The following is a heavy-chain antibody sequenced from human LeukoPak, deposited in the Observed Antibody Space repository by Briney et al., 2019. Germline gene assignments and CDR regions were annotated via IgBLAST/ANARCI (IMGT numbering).Heavy chain of an antibody. Sequence: PGGSLRLSCAASGFTFSSYEMNWVCQAPGKGLEWVSYISSSGSTIYYADSVKGRFTISRDNAKNSLYLQMNSLRAEDTAVYYCVRGDYGEPWDYWGQGTLVTVSS. CDR2: ISSSGSTI. J-gene: IGHJ4*02. D-gene: IGHD4-17*01. V-gene: IGHV3-48*03. CDR3: VRGDYGEPWDY. CDR1: GFTFSSYE.